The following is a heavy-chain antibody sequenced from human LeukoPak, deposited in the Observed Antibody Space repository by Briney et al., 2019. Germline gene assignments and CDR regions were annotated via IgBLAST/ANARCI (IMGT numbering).Heavy chain of an antibody. V-gene: IGHV3-48*01. CDR2: ISSSSSTL. D-gene: IGHD6-13*01. Sequence: GGSLRLSCAASGFTFSSYSMNWVRQAPGRGLEWVSYISSSSSTLYYADSVKGRFSISRDNAKNSLYLQMNSLRAEDTAVYYCARRRIAAADYWGQGTLVTVSS. CDR1: GFTFSSYS. J-gene: IGHJ4*02. CDR3: ARRRIAAADY.